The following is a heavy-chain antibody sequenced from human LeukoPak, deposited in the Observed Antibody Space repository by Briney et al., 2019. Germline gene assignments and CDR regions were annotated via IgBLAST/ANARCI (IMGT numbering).Heavy chain of an antibody. J-gene: IGHJ4*02. CDR2: IYFTGST. D-gene: IGHD6-13*01. CDR1: GGSISSYY. Sequence: SETLSLTCTVSGGSISSYYWSWVRQPAGKGLEWIGRIYFTGSTNYNPSLKSRVTMSVDGSQNQFSLKLSSVTAADTAVYYCARDRGAAAGFWGLGTLVTVSS. CDR3: ARDRGAAAGF. V-gene: IGHV4-4*07.